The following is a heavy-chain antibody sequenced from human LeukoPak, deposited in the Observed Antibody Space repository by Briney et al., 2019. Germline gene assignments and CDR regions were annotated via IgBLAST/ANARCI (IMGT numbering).Heavy chain of an antibody. CDR3: AKPSLYYYDTSGYYRYWYFDL. CDR2: IRYDGSNK. V-gene: IGHV3-30*02. Sequence: GGSLRLSCVASGFTFSSHGMNWVRQAPGKGLEWVAFIRYDGSNKYYVDSVKGRFTISRDNSKNTLYLQMNSLRAEDTAVYYCAKPSLYYYDTSGYYRYWYFDLWGRGTLVTVSS. D-gene: IGHD3-22*01. CDR1: GFTFSSHG. J-gene: IGHJ2*01.